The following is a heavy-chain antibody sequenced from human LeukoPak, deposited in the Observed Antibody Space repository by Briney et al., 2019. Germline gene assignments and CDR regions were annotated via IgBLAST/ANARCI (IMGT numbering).Heavy chain of an antibody. CDR3: ARDSAGDFDY. D-gene: IGHD6-25*01. CDR1: GYTFTNYG. V-gene: IGHV7-4-1*02. J-gene: IGHJ4*02. CDR2: INTNTGNP. Sequence: ASVKVSCKASGYTFTNYGINWVRQAPGQGLEWMGWINTNTGNPTYAQGFTGRFVFSLDTSVSTAYLQISSLKAEDTAVYYCARDSAGDFDYWGQGTLVTVSS.